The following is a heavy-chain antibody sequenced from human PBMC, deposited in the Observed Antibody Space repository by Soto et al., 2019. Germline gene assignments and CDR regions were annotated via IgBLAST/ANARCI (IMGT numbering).Heavy chain of an antibody. J-gene: IGHJ2*01. D-gene: IGHD3-3*01. V-gene: IGHV1-18*01. CDR1: GYTFTSYG. CDR3: ARELYDFSSFDL. CDR2: ISAYNGNT. Sequence: ASVKVSFKASGYTFTSYGISWVRQAPGQGLEWMGWISAYNGNTNYAQKLQGRVTMTTDTSTSTAYMELRSLRSDDTAVYYCARELYDFSSFDLWGRGTLVTVSS.